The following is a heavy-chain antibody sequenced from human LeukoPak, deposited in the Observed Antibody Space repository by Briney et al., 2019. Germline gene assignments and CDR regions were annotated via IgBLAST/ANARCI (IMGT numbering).Heavy chain of an antibody. Sequence: ASVKVSCKASGYTFTSYDINWVRQATGQGLEWMGWMNPNSGNTGYAQKFQGRVTMTRNTSISTAYMELSSLRSEDTAVYYCARGRRFWWIVVVITPYYFDYWGQGTLVTVSS. D-gene: IGHD3-22*01. CDR1: GYTFTSYD. CDR3: ARGRRFWWIVVVITPYYFDY. CDR2: MNPNSGNT. V-gene: IGHV1-8*01. J-gene: IGHJ4*02.